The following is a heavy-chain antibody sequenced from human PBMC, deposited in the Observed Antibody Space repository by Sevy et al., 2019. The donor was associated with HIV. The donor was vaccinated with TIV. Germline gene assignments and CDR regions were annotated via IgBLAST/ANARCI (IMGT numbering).Heavy chain of an antibody. CDR3: ARDTRAEDDIVVVPAANY. CDR2: ISGSSSYI. CDR1: GFTFSNYN. J-gene: IGHJ4*02. Sequence: GGSLRLSCAASGFTFSNYNMNWVRQAPGKGLEWVSAISGSSSYIYYADSVKGRFTISRDNSKNSLYLQMNSLRAEDKAVYFCARDTRAEDDIVVVPAANYWGQGTLVTVSS. V-gene: IGHV3-21*01. D-gene: IGHD2-2*01.